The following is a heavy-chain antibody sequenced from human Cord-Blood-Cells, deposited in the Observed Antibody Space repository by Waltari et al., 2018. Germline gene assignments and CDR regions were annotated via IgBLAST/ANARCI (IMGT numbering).Heavy chain of an antibody. V-gene: IGHV3-9*01. D-gene: IGHD3-22*01. Sequence: EVQLVESGGGLVQPGRSLRLSCAASGFTFDDYAMHWVRQAPGKGLEWVSGISWNSGSIGYADSVKGRFTISRDNAKNSLYLQMNSLRAEDTALYYCAKDIRYDSSGYYDYWGQEPWSPSPQ. CDR3: AKDIRYDSSGYYDY. CDR2: ISWNSGSI. CDR1: GFTFDDYA. J-gene: IGHJ4*01.